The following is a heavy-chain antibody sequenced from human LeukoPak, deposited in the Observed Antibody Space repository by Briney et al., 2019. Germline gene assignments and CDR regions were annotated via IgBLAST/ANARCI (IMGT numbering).Heavy chain of an antibody. Sequence: SETLSLTCSVSGGSMSRSYWRWIRQPPGKGLEWIGYIYYSGSTNYNPSLKSRVTISVDTSKNQFSLKLSSVTAADTAVCYCARAPRCRLYYYYYMDVWGKGTTVTVSS. J-gene: IGHJ6*03. D-gene: IGHD2-15*01. CDR1: GGSMSRSY. CDR2: IYYSGST. CDR3: ARAPRCRLYYYYYMDV. V-gene: IGHV4-59*01.